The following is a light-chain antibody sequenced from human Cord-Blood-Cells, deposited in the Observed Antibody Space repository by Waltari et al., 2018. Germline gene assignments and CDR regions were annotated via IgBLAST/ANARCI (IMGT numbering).Light chain of an antibody. CDR3: QQRSNWPT. CDR1: QSVSSY. Sequence: EIVLPQSPATLSLSPGERATLSCRASQSVSSYLAWYQQKPGQAPRLLIYDASNRATGIPARFSCSGSGTDFTLTISSLEPEDFAVYYCQQRSNWPTFGQGTKVEIK. V-gene: IGKV3-11*01. CDR2: DAS. J-gene: IGKJ1*01.